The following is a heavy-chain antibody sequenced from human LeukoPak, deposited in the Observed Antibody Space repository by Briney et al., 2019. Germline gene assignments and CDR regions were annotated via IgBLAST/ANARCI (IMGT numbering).Heavy chain of an antibody. CDR1: GFTFSDNY. J-gene: IGHJ4*02. D-gene: IGHD1-1*01. CDR2: ISGNGGVI. CDR3: ARDPRTVRI. V-gene: IGHV3-11*04. Sequence: GGSLRLSCAASGFTFSDNYMTWVRQAPGKGLEWLSYISGNGGVIQYADSVKGRFTISRDNAKNLLYLQMASLGVEDTAIYYCARDPRTVRIWGQGTLVTVSS.